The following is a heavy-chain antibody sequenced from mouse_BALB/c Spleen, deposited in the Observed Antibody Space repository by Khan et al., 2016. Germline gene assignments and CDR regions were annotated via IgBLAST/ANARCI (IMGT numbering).Heavy chain of an antibody. V-gene: IGHV1-15*01. CDR3: TIRRIYYGYYVEMDY. D-gene: IGHD2-3*01. Sequence: QVQLKQSGAELVRPGASVQLSCKALGYTFTDYEMHWVTPTTAHGLEWIDVIHPGSGGTAYNQYCNGKATLTADESSSTAYMDLSSLTSEDSAVYYGTIRRIYYGYYVEMDYWGQGSSVTISS. J-gene: IGHJ4*01. CDR2: IHPGSGGT. CDR1: GYTFTDYE.